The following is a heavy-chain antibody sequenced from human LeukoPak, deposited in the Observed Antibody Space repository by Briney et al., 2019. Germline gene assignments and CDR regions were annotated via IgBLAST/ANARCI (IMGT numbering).Heavy chain of an antibody. J-gene: IGHJ4*02. CDR1: XXTXSSYA. D-gene: IGHD1-26*01. CDR2: ISGSGGST. V-gene: IGHV3-23*01. CDR3: AIRKGATSFDY. Sequence: XXXCXXSXXTXSSYAXSWVRQAPGKGLEWVSAISGSGGSTYYADSVRGRFTISRDNSKNTLYLQMNSLRAEDTAVYYCAIRKGATSFDYWGQGTLVTVSX.